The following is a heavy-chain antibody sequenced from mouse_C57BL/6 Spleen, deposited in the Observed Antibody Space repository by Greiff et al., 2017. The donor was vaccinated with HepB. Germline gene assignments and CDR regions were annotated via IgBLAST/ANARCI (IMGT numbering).Heavy chain of an antibody. CDR2: ISSGGDYI. CDR1: GFTFSSYA. D-gene: IGHD2-2*01. CDR3: TRGRLRLDYYAMDY. Sequence: DVMLVESGEGLVKPGGSLKLSCAASGFTFSSYAMSWVRQTPEKRLEWVAYISSGGDYIYYADTVKGRFTIARDNARNTLYLQMSSLKSEDTAMYYCTRGRLRLDYYAMDYWGQGTSVTVSS. J-gene: IGHJ4*01. V-gene: IGHV5-9-1*02.